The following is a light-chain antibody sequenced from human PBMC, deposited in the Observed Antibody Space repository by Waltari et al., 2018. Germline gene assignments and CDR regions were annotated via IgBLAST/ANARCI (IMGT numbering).Light chain of an antibody. CDR2: GAS. V-gene: IGKV3-20*01. CDR3: HQYGSSFRT. Sequence: ENVLTQSPGTLSLSPGERATPYCRASQSVSSNYLAWYQQRPGQAPRLLIYGASKRATGIPDRFSGSGSGTDFTLTISRLEPEDFAVYYCHQYGSSFRTFGQGTKVEIK. J-gene: IGKJ1*01. CDR1: QSVSSNY.